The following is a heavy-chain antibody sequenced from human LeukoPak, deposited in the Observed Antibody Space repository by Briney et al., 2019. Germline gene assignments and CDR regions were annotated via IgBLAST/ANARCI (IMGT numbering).Heavy chain of an antibody. V-gene: IGHV4-59*01. Sequence: SETLSLTCAVYGGSFSGYYWSWIRQPPGKGLEWIGYIYYSGSTNYNPSLKSRVTISVDTSKNQFSLKLSSVTAADTAVYYCARGGYYEDAFDIWGQGTMVTVSS. CDR3: ARGGYYEDAFDI. J-gene: IGHJ3*02. CDR2: IYYSGST. CDR1: GGSFSGYY. D-gene: IGHD3-22*01.